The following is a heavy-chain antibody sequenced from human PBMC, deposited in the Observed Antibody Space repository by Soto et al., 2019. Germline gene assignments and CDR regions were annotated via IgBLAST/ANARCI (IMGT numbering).Heavy chain of an antibody. D-gene: IGHD3-3*01. Sequence: ASVKVSCKASGYTFTSYYMHWVRQAPGQGLEWIGIINPSGGSTSYAQKFQGRVTMTRDTSTSTVYMELSSLRSEDTAVYYCARGRGRITIFGVVIEGPSDYWGQGTLVTVSS. CDR2: INPSGGST. CDR1: GYTFTSYY. V-gene: IGHV1-46*01. J-gene: IGHJ4*02. CDR3: ARGRGRITIFGVVIEGPSDY.